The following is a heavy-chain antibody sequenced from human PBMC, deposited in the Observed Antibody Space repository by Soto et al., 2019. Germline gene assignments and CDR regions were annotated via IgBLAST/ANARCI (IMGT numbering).Heavy chain of an antibody. CDR3: ARHGDIVVVPAAIPAFDI. CDR1: GDPVSSISYY. CDR2: IYYSGST. V-gene: IGHV4-39*01. Sequence: SSETMSLTCTVSGDPVSSISYYWGWIRPPPGKGLEWIGSIYYSGSTYYSPSLETRVIISVDTSKNQFSLKLSSVTAADTAVYYCARHGDIVVVPAAIPAFDIWGQGTMVTVSS. J-gene: IGHJ3*02. D-gene: IGHD2-2*01.